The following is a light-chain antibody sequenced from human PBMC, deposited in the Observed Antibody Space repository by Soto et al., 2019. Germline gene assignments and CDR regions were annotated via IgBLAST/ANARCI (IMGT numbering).Light chain of an antibody. CDR1: QGIRND. J-gene: IGKJ1*01. V-gene: IGKV1-17*01. CDR3: LQHSTYPLT. Sequence: DIQMTQFPSSLSASVGDRVTITCRASQGIRNDLAWYQQKPGKAPKRLIYAASSLQSGVPSRSRGRGSGTEFTLAISSLQPEDVATFYCLQHSTYPLTFGQGTKVQIQ. CDR2: AAS.